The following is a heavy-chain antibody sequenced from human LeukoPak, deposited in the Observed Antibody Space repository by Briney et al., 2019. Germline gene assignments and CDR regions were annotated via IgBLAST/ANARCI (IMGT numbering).Heavy chain of an antibody. CDR3: ARDILTGYTLDV. V-gene: IGHV1-46*01. J-gene: IGHJ6*02. D-gene: IGHD3-9*01. Sequence: ASVKVPCKASGYTFTSYYIHWVRQAPGQGLEWMGIISPSGDSTTYAQKFQGRVTMTRDTSTSTVYMELSSLRSEDTAVYYCARDILTGYTLDVWGQGTTVTVSS. CDR2: ISPSGDST. CDR1: GYTFTSYY.